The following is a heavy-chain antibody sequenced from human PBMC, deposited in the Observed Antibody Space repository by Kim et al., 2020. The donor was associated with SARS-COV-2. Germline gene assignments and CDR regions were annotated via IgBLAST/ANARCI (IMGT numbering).Heavy chain of an antibody. CDR1: GFTFGDYA. V-gene: IGHV3-9*01. Sequence: GGSLRLSCAASGFTFGDYAMHWVRQAPGKGLEWVSGISWNSGSIGYADSVKGRFTISRDNAKNSLYLQMNSLRAEDTALYYCAKDRGWLQFGNDAFDIWGQGTMVTVSS. CDR2: ISWNSGSI. D-gene: IGHD5-12*01. CDR3: AKDRGWLQFGNDAFDI. J-gene: IGHJ3*02.